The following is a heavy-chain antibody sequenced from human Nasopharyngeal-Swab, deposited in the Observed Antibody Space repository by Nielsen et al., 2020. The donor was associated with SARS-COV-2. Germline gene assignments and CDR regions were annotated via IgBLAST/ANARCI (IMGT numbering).Heavy chain of an antibody. D-gene: IGHD4-17*01. J-gene: IGHJ6*02. V-gene: IGHV3-15*01. CDR3: TTYYGDSHSYFYYHAMDV. Sequence: EGSLRLSCAASGLTFRNAWMNWVRQVPGRGLEWVGRIKSKTDGGATDYAAPVKGRFSISRDDSKNTIYVQMNSLKTGDTAVYYCTTYYGDSHSYFYYHAMDVWGQGTTVTVSS. CDR1: GLTFRNAW. CDR2: IKSKTDGGAT.